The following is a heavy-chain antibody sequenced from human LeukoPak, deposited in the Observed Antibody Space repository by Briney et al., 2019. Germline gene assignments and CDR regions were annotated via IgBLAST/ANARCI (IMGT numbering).Heavy chain of an antibody. CDR2: INPNSGFT. CDR1: GYTFTGYY. D-gene: IGHD1-14*01. Sequence: ASVKVSCKASGYTFTGYYMHWVRQAPGQGLEWMGRINPNSGFTNYAQNFQGRVTMTWDTSITTAYMELSRLRSDDTAVYYCARGTGNQDYWGQGTQVTVSS. J-gene: IGHJ4*02. CDR3: ARGTGNQDY. V-gene: IGHV1-2*06.